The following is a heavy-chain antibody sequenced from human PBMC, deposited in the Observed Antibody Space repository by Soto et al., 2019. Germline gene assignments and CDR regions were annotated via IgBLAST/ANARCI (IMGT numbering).Heavy chain of an antibody. J-gene: IGHJ5*02. CDR1: GGSISSYY. D-gene: IGHD2-15*01. CDR2: IYYSGST. CDR3: AGGFDP. Sequence: SETLSLTCTVSGGSISSYYWSWIRQPPGKGLEWIGYIYYSGSTNYNPPLKSRVTISVDTSKNQFSLKLSSVTAADTAVYYCAGGFDPWGQGTLVTVSS. V-gene: IGHV4-59*12.